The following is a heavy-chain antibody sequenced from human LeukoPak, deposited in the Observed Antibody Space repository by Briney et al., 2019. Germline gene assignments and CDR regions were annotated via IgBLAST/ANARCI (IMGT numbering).Heavy chain of an antibody. CDR3: ARLTMIKAPFDP. Sequence: SETLSLTCTVSGGSISSYHWSWIRQPPGKGLEWIGYIYTSGSTNYNPSLKSRVTISVDTSKNQFSLKLSSVTAADTAVYYCARLTMIKAPFDPWGQGTLVTVSS. CDR2: IYTSGST. CDR1: GGSISSYH. D-gene: IGHD3-22*01. J-gene: IGHJ5*02. V-gene: IGHV4-4*09.